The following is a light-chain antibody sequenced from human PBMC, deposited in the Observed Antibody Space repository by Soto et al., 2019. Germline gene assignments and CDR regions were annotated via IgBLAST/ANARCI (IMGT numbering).Light chain of an antibody. V-gene: IGKV3-15*01. CDR2: SAS. J-gene: IGKJ5*01. CDR3: QQYYDWPIT. CDR1: QLVVTD. Sequence: DIVLTQSPGTLSLSPGGRATLSCRASQLVVTDYLHWYQQKPGQAPRLLIYSASTRATGIPARFSGSGSGADFTLTISSLQSEDFAVYYCQQYYDWPITFGQGTRLEIK.